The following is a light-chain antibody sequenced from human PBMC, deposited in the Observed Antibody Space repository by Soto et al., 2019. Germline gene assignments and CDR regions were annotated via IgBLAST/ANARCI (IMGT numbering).Light chain of an antibody. Sequence: EIVMTQSPATLSVSPGERATLSCRASQSVSSNLAWYQQKPGQAPRLLIYGASNSATGIPARFSGSGSGTEFTLTISSLQSEDFAVYCCQQYNNWPPIRFGQGTKLEI. J-gene: IGKJ2*03. V-gene: IGKV3-15*01. CDR2: GAS. CDR1: QSVSSN. CDR3: QQYNNWPPIR.